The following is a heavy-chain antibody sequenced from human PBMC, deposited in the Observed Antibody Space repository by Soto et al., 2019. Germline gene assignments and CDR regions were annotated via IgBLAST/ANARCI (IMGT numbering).Heavy chain of an antibody. CDR3: ARDGDGRMTTNPYYYNGMDV. CDR1: GGSLGSYY. J-gene: IGHJ6*04. D-gene: IGHD4-4*01. CDR2: VFYTGRA. Sequence: QVQLQESGPGLVEASETLSLTCTVSGGSLGSYYWSWIGQPPGKGLEWIGYVFYTGRANDNASLKSRVSIPLDTSAYQFSLKLTSVTAEDTAFYYCARDGDGRMTTNPYYYNGMDVWGAGTTVTVSS. V-gene: IGHV4-59*01.